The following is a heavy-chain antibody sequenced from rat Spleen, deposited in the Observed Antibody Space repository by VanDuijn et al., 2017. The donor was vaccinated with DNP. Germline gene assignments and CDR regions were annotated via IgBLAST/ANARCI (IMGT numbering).Heavy chain of an antibody. J-gene: IGHJ4*01. V-gene: IGHV2-15*01. Sequence: QVQLKESGPGLVQPSQTLSLTCTVSGFSLTSYHVSWVRQPPGKGLEWMGVIWDDGSTAYNSALKSRLSISRDTSKSQVFLKMNSLQTDDTAIYYCTRESWGYVMDAWGQGASVTVSS. CDR3: TRESWGYVMDA. CDR1: GFSLTSYH. CDR2: IWDDGST. D-gene: IGHD5-1*01.